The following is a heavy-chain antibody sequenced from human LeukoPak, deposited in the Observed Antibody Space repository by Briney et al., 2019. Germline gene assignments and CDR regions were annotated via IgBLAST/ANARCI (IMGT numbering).Heavy chain of an antibody. Sequence: ASVKVSCKVSGYTLTELSMHWVRQAPGKGLEWMGGFDPEDGETIYAQKFQGRVTMTEDTSTDTAYMELSSLRSEDTAVYFCVTDLISYGSGSYSGICSGYWGQGTLVTVSS. CDR3: VTDLISYGSGSYSGICSGY. J-gene: IGHJ4*02. V-gene: IGHV1-24*01. CDR2: FDPEDGET. CDR1: GYTLTELS. D-gene: IGHD3-10*01.